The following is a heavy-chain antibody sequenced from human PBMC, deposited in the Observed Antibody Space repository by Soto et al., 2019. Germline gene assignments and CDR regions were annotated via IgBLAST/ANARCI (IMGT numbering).Heavy chain of an antibody. Sequence: QVQLQESGPGLVTPSETLSLTCTVSGDSVSSGSYYWSWIRQPPGKGLEWIGYIYYSGSTNYNPTLTSRVTISVDTSKNQFSLKLSSVTAADTAVYYCARLPRSGNPGYYLDYWGQGTLDTVSS. D-gene: IGHD1-1*01. J-gene: IGHJ4*02. CDR2: IYYSGST. CDR1: GDSVSSGSYY. CDR3: ARLPRSGNPGYYLDY. V-gene: IGHV4-61*01.